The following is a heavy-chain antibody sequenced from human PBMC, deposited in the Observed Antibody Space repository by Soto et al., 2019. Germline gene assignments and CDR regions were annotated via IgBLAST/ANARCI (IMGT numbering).Heavy chain of an antibody. CDR2: IKPDNGDT. V-gene: IGHV1-18*04. Sequence: QLQLVQSGAEVERPGASVRVSCKAYGYPFSKYGISWIRQAPGQGLEWMGWIKPDNGDTNYAQKFQGRVTMTTDTSSNAANMELSSLRSDDTAVYYCATSYDSGFDPWGQGNLVSVSS. CDR1: GYPFSKYG. D-gene: IGHD5-12*01. J-gene: IGHJ5*02. CDR3: ATSYDSGFDP.